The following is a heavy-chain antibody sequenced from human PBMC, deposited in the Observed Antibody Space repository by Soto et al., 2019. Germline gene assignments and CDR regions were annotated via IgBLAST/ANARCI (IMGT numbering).Heavy chain of an antibody. CDR2: VNSDGSGT. CDR1: GFSFRSYW. V-gene: IGHV3-74*01. J-gene: IGHJ6*02. Sequence: PGGSLRLSCVASGFSFRSYWMHWVRQAPGKGLVWVSRVNSDGSGTSYADSVEGRLTISRDNAKNTLYLQMNSLRAEDTAVYYCTRANGPAAIGHFHYGMDVWRQGTTVTVSS. CDR3: TRANGPAAIGHFHYGMDV. D-gene: IGHD2-2*02.